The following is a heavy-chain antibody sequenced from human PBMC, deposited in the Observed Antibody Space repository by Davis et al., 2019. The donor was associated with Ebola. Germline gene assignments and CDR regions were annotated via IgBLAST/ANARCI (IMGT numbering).Heavy chain of an antibody. D-gene: IGHD7-27*01. V-gene: IGHV5-51*01. J-gene: IGHJ4*02. Sequence: GGSLRLSCEGSGYKFPIYWIGWVRQMPGKGLEWMGIIYPADSDTKYSPSFQGQVTISADKSISTAYLQWSSLKASDTAMYYCARGLSGDSGGDFWGQGTLVTVSS. CDR3: ARGLSGDSGGDF. CDR1: GYKFPIYW. CDR2: IYPADSDT.